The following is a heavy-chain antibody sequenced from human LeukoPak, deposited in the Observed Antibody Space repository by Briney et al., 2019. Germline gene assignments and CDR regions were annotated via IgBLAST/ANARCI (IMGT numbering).Heavy chain of an antibody. CDR3: AREYYDSSGTKYAFDI. J-gene: IGHJ3*02. CDR2: IDPHSGGT. CDR1: GYTFIDYY. V-gene: IGHV1-2*02. D-gene: IGHD3-22*01. Sequence: ASVKVSCEASGYTFIDYYIHWVRQAPGQGLEWMGCIDPHSGGTKYAQKLQGRVTMTRDTSISAAYMELSRLRSDDTAVFYCAREYYDSSGTKYAFDIWGQGTMVTVSS.